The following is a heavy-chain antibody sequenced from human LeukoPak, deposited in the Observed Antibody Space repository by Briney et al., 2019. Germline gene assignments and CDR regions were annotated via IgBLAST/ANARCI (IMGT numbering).Heavy chain of an antibody. Sequence: SETLSLTCVVYGGXFSGYFWSWIRQPPGKGLEWIGEITPSGSTNYSPSLKSRVSISIDTSKKKLSLRLTSVTAADSAVYYCASSFYYDSRDYWGQGTLVTVSS. J-gene: IGHJ4*02. CDR1: GGXFSGYF. CDR2: ITPSGST. CDR3: ASSFYYDSRDY. V-gene: IGHV4-34*01. D-gene: IGHD3-22*01.